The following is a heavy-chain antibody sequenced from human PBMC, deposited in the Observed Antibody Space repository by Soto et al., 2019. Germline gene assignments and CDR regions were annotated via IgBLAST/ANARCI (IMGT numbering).Heavy chain of an antibody. J-gene: IGHJ4*02. V-gene: IGHV4-4*07. CDR3: VSQRTTVITQAYFDY. D-gene: IGHD4-4*01. CDR1: GGSINTFY. Sequence: PSETLSLTCTVSGGSINTFYWSWVRQPAGKGLEWIGRIFSSGSTSFNPSLESRVAMSVDTSKNQFSLNLNSVTASDTAVYFCVSQRTTVITQAYFDYWGPGALVTVSS. CDR2: IFSSGST.